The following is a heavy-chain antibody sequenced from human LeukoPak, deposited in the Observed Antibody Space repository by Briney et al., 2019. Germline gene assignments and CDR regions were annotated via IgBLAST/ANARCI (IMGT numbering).Heavy chain of an antibody. V-gene: IGHV4-59*01. CDR2: IYSSGST. D-gene: IGHD1-26*01. CDR1: GGYINGYY. CDR3: ARDLGGVGATHFYY. J-gene: IGHJ4*02. Sequence: SETLSLTCTVSGGYINGYYGNWIRQPPGKGLEWVGYIYSSGSTDYNPSLKSRVTISADTSKNQFSLKLSSVTAADTAVYYCARDLGGVGATHFYYWGQGALVTVSS.